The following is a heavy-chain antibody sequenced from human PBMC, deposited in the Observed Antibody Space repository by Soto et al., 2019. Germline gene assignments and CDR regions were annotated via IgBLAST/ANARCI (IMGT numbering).Heavy chain of an antibody. CDR2: INAGNGNT. CDR3: ARAPRVVSPWDN. D-gene: IGHD2-15*01. CDR1: GYTFTSYA. J-gene: IGHJ4*02. Sequence: ASVKVSCKASGYTFTSYAMHWVRQAPGQRLEWMGWINAGNGNTKYSQKFQGRVTITRDTSASTAYMELSSLRSEDTAVYYGARAPRVVSPWDNWGKGTLVTVSS. V-gene: IGHV1-3*01.